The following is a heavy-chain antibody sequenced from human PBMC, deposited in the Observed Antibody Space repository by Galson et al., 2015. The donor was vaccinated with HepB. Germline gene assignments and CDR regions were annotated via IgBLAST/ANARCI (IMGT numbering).Heavy chain of an antibody. CDR2: ISHDGTLE. J-gene: IGHJ6*03. D-gene: IGHD2-15*01. CDR1: GFTFSRSS. Sequence: SLRLSCAGSGFTFSRSSMHWVRQAPGKGLEWVAVISHDGTLEYYRESVKGRFSLSRDSVKSTLYLQMNSLRAEDTAVYYCARDVGSCSGGYCYTPRYMDVWGKGTTVTVS. V-gene: IGHV3-30-3*01. CDR3: ARDVGSCSGGYCYTPRYMDV.